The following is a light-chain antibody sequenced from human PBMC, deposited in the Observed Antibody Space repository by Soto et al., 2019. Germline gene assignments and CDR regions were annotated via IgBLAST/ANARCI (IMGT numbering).Light chain of an antibody. CDR1: SSDVGGYKY. V-gene: IGLV2-8*01. Sequence: QSLLTQPPSASGSPGQSVTISCTGTSSDVGGYKYVSWYQQHPGKAPKLILYEVSKRPSGVPDRFSGSKSGNTASLTVSGLQAEDEADYYCNSYAGSIYAFGTGTKVTVL. CDR2: EVS. J-gene: IGLJ1*01. CDR3: NSYAGSIYA.